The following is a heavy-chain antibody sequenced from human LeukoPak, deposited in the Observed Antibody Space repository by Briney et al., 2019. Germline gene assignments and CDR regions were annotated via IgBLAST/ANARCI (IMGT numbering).Heavy chain of an antibody. CDR2: ISSSGTTI. Sequence: PGGSLRLSCAASGFTFSSYEMNWVRQAPGKGLEWVSFISSSGTTIYYADSVKGRFTISRDNAKNSLYLQMNSLRAEDTAVYYCARNPPTLGAFYYGSGSYFYYWGQGTLATVSS. J-gene: IGHJ4*02. CDR1: GFTFSSYE. V-gene: IGHV3-48*03. CDR3: ARNPPTLGAFYYGSGSYFYY. D-gene: IGHD3-10*01.